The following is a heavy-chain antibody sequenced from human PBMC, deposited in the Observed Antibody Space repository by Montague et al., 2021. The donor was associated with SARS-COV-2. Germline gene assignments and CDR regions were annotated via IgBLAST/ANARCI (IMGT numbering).Heavy chain of an antibody. D-gene: IGHD3-10*01. CDR2: IYHTGNT. Sequence: SETLSLTCGVSGASVTSTNWWSWVRQPTGKGLEWIGEIYHTGNTNYSPSLMSRVTMSVDTSKNQFYLKLISVTAADTAVCYCARGARPGHGCRLGSFDPWGQGTLVTVSS. CDR3: ARGARPGHGCRLGSFDP. J-gene: IGHJ5*02. V-gene: IGHV4-4*02. CDR1: GASVTSTNW.